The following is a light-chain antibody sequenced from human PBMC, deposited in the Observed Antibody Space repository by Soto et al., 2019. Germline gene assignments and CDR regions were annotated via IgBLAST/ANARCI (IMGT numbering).Light chain of an antibody. J-gene: IGKJ1*01. CDR3: QQSGPTGT. Sequence: EIVLTQSPGTLSLTPGERATLSGRASQSVRNNFLAWYQHKPGQAPKLLIYGASNRASGIPDRFTASGSGTDFTLTISSLEPEDFAVYYCQQSGPTGTFGPGSRVEIK. CDR2: GAS. V-gene: IGKV3-20*01. CDR1: QSVRNNF.